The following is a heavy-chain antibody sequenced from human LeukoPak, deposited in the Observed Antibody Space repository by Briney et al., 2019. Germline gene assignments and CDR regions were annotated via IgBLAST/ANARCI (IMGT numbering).Heavy chain of an antibody. V-gene: IGHV3-33*06. CDR2: IWYDGSNK. CDR1: GFTFSSYA. Sequence: GRSLRLSCAASGFTFSSYAMHWVRQAPGKGLEWVAVIWYDGSNKYYADSVKGRFTISRDNSKSTLYLQMNSLRAEDTAVYYCAKDLGSVQLLMDVWGKGTTVTVSS. D-gene: IGHD1-1*01. CDR3: AKDLGSVQLLMDV. J-gene: IGHJ6*03.